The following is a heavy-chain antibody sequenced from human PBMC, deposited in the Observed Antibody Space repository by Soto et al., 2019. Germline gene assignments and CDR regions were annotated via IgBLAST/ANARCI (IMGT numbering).Heavy chain of an antibody. CDR3: AKVPGAVAGSRYAFDI. CDR2: ISGSGGST. V-gene: IGHV3-23*01. J-gene: IGHJ3*02. CDR1: GFTFSSYA. Sequence: QSGGPLRLSCAASGFTFSSYAMSWVRQAPGKGLEWVSAISGSGGSTYYADSVKGRFTISRDNSKNTLYLQMNSLRAEDTAVYYCAKVPGAVAGSRYAFDIWGQGTMVTVSS. D-gene: IGHD6-19*01.